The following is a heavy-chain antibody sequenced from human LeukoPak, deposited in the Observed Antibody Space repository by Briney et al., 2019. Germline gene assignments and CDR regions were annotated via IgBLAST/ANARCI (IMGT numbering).Heavy chain of an antibody. V-gene: IGHV3-11*01. CDR3: ARWEGRYLELASAFDI. D-gene: IGHD3-9*01. J-gene: IGHJ3*02. CDR2: ISNSADTK. CDR1: GFTFSDYY. Sequence: PGGSLRLSCAASGFTFSDYYMSWIRQAPGKGLEWVSYISNSADTKFYADSVKDRFTISRDNAKNSLYLEMNSLGAEDTAVYYCARWEGRYLELASAFDIWGQGTMVTVSS.